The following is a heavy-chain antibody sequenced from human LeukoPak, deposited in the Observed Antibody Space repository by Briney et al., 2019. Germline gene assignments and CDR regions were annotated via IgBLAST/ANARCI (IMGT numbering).Heavy chain of an antibody. V-gene: IGHV3-48*03. D-gene: IGHD3-10*01. CDR1: GFTFSSYE. Sequence: GGSLRLSCAASGFTFSSYEMNWVRQAPGKGLEWVSYISSSGSTIYYADSVKGRFTISRDNAKNSLYLQMNSLRAEDTAVYYCARRGTMVRGVTAFDYWGQGTLVTVSS. J-gene: IGHJ4*02. CDR3: ARRGTMVRGVTAFDY. CDR2: ISSSGSTI.